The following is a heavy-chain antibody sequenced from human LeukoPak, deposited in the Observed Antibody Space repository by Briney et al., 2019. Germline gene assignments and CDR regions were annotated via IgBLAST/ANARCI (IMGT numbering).Heavy chain of an antibody. V-gene: IGHV3-23*01. J-gene: IGHJ3*02. Sequence: GGSLRLSCAASGFTFSSYAMSWVRQAPGKGLEWVSAISGSGGSTYYADSVKGRFTISRDNSKNTLYLQMNSLRAEDTAVYYCAKTYYYDSRELGAFDIWGQGTMVTVSS. CDR2: ISGSGGST. CDR1: GFTFSSYA. CDR3: AKTYYYDSRELGAFDI. D-gene: IGHD3-22*01.